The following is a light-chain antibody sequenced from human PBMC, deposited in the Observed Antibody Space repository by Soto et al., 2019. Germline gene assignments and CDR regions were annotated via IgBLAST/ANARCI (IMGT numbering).Light chain of an antibody. CDR2: EVV. CDR3: KSYAGRNTYV. Sequence: QSVLTQPPSASGSPGQSVTISCPGTKNDIGVYDFVSWYQHHPGKAPRLIIYEVVQRPSGVPDRFSGSKSGNTASLTVSGLQAADEADYFCKSYAGRNTYVFGSGTKLTVL. V-gene: IGLV2-8*01. CDR1: KNDIGVYDF. J-gene: IGLJ1*01.